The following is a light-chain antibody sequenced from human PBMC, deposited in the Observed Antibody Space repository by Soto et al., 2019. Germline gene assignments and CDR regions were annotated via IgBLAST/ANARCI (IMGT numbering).Light chain of an antibody. Sequence: EIVLPQFPGTLSLYPGDRATLSCRASQSISTSLAWFQQNTGQAPRILIYGESSRGTGIPDRLSGSGSGTDLNLTISRLEPEDFAVYYCHKYGTSPLTCGGGTKVDIK. CDR3: HKYGTSPLT. V-gene: IGKV3-20*01. CDR2: GES. CDR1: QSISTS. J-gene: IGKJ4*01.